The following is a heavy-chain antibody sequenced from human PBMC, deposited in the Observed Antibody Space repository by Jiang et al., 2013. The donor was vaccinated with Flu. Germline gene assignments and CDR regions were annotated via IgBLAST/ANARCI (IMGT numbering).Heavy chain of an antibody. Sequence: GAEVKKPGASVKVSCKASGYTFTGYYMHWVRQAPGQGLEWMGWINPNSGGTNYAQKFQGRVTMTRDTSISTAYMELSRLRSDDTAVYYCARDSHSSGWYYYYYYGMDVVGPRDHGHRLL. D-gene: IGHD6-19*01. CDR2: INPNSGGT. J-gene: IGHJ6*02. CDR3: ARDSHSSGWYYYYYYGMDV. V-gene: IGHV1-2*02. CDR1: GYTFTGYY.